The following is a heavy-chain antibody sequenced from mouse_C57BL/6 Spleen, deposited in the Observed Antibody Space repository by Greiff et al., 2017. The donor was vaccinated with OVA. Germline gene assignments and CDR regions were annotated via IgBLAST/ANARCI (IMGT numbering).Heavy chain of an antibody. CDR2: IYPGDGDT. J-gene: IGHJ4*01. D-gene: IGHD2-4*01. V-gene: IGHV1-82*01. CDR3: ARQYDYGEGHYYAMDY. Sequence: QVQLQQSGPELVKPGASVKISCKASGYAFSSSWMNWVKQRPGKGLEWIGRIYPGDGDTNYNGKFKGKATLTADKSSSTAYMQLSSLTSGGSAVYFCARQYDYGEGHYYAMDYWGQGTSVTVSS. CDR1: GYAFSSSW.